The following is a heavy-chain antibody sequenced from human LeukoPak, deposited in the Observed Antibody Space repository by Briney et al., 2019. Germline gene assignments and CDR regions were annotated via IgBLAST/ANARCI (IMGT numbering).Heavy chain of an antibody. V-gene: IGHV1-18*01. CDR1: GYTFTSYG. CDR2: ISAYNGNT. J-gene: IGHJ4*02. CDR3: ARDSSSWTRYDY. D-gene: IGHD6-13*01. Sequence: ASVKVSCKASGYTFTSYGISWVRQAPGQGLEWMGWISAYNGNTNYAQKLQGRVTMTTDTSTSTAYMEPRSLRSDDTAVYYCARDSSSWTRYDYWGQGTLVTVSS.